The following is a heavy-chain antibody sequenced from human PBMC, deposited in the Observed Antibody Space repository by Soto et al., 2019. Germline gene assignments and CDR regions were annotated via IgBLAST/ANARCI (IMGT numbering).Heavy chain of an antibody. Sequence: QVQLVQSGAEVKQPGAAVSVSCKASGNTDTIYLIHWLRQAPGQGPEWLGWINSVSGGTNYAHNFLGRVTMTRDRSTTTAFMELRGLRSDDTAVYYCARGGSYYALWGQGTLVTVSS. V-gene: IGHV1-2*02. CDR3: ARGGSYYAL. D-gene: IGHD1-26*01. CDR2: INSVSGGT. J-gene: IGHJ4*02. CDR1: GNTDTIYL.